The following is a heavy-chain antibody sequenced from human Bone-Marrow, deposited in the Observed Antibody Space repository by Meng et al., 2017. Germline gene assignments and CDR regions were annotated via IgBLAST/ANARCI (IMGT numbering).Heavy chain of an antibody. CDR1: GFTFSSYG. CDR3: AKSFVVVGATH. V-gene: IGHV3-33*06. CDR2: IWYDGSNK. J-gene: IGHJ4*02. D-gene: IGHD1-26*01. Sequence: GESLKISCAASGFTFSSYGMHWVRQALGKGLEWVAVIWYDGSNKYYADSVKGRFTISRDNSKNTLYLQMNSLRAEDTAVYYCAKSFVVVGATHWGQGTLVTVSS.